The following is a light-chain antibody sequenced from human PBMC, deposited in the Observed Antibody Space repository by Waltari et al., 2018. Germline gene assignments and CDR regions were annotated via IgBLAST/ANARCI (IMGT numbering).Light chain of an antibody. CDR1: SRDVGRHNH. CDR3: CSYAGRYVV. V-gene: IGLV2-11*01. Sequence: QSALTQPPSVSGSPGQSVTISCTGTSRDVGRHNHVSCYQHYPGKAPRLMLFDATERASGVPARFSGSKSGNTASLTISGLQTEDEADYYCCSYAGRYVVFGGGTKVTVL. J-gene: IGLJ2*01. CDR2: DAT.